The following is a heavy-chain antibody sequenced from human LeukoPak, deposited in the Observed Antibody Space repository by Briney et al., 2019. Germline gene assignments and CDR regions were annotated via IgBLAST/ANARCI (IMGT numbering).Heavy chain of an antibody. D-gene: IGHD1/OR15-1a*01. CDR2: ISYDGINQ. CDR1: GFTFSSYA. J-gene: IGHJ4*02. V-gene: IGHV3-30*04. CDR3: TLTTSGVVYYFDY. Sequence: GGSLRLSCATSGFTFSSYAMHWVRQAPGKGLEWVALISYDGINQYYADSVKGRFIISRDNSKNALYHQLNGLRLEDTAVYYCTLTTSGVVYYFDYWGQGTLVTVSS.